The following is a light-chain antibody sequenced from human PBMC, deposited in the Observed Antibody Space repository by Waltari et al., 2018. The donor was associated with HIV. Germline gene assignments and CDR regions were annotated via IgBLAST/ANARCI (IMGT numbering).Light chain of an antibody. CDR1: SSDIAYFDY. V-gene: IGLV2-11*03. J-gene: IGLJ1*01. CDR2: EVS. CDR3: CSYAGAYTYV. Sequence: GTSSDIAYFDYVSWYQQYPGKAPKVIIYEVSQRPSGVPDRFTASKSGITASLTISGLQDEDEADYYCCSYAGAYTYVFGTGTKVTVL.